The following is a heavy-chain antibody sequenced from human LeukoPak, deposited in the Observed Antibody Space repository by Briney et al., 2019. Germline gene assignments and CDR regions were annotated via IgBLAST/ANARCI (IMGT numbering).Heavy chain of an antibody. D-gene: IGHD6-19*01. J-gene: IGHJ5*02. V-gene: IGHV1/OR15-1*01. Sequence: GASVKVSCKASGYIFTDYYMHWVRQAPGQELGWMGRINPNSGGTNYAQKFQGRVTMTRDTSISTAYTELSSLRSEDTAVYYCASGYYSSGWPDDNWFDPWGQGTLVTVSS. CDR1: GYIFTDYY. CDR2: INPNSGGT. CDR3: ASGYYSSGWPDDNWFDP.